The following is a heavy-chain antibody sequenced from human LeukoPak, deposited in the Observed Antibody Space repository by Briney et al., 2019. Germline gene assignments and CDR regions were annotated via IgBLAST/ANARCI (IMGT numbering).Heavy chain of an antibody. J-gene: IGHJ4*02. V-gene: IGHV3-53*01. CDR3: ARDATPGYFDY. CDR1: GFTVSSNY. Sequence: PGGSLRLSCAASGFTVSSNYVSWVRQAPGKGLEWVSVINSGGSTYYADSVKGRFTISRDNSKNTLYLQMNSLRAEDTAVYYCARDATPGYFDYWGQGTLVTVSS. CDR2: INSGGST.